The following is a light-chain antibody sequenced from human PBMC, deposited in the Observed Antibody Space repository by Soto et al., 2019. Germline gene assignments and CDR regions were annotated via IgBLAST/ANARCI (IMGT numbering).Light chain of an antibody. CDR3: QQSHSTPQT. J-gene: IGKJ1*01. V-gene: IGKV1-39*01. CDR2: AAS. CDR1: QSISNY. Sequence: DIQMTRSPSSLSASVGDRVTITCRASQSISNYLNWYQQEPGKAPKLLIFAASSLQSGVPSRFSGSGSGTHFTLTISSLQPEDFTTYYCQQSHSTPQTFGQGTKVDIK.